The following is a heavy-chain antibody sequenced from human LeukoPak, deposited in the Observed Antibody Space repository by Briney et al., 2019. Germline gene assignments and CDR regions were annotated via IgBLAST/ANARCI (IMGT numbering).Heavy chain of an antibody. Sequence: SGKVSCKASGGTFSSYAISWVRQAPGQGLEWMGGILPIFGTANYGQKFQGRVTITADESTSTAYMELSSLRSEDTAVYYCARNQQAYCGGDCYQYYFDYWGQGTLVTVSS. CDR3: ARNQQAYCGGDCYQYYFDY. D-gene: IGHD2-21*01. CDR2: ILPIFGTA. V-gene: IGHV1-69*01. J-gene: IGHJ4*02. CDR1: GGTFSSYA.